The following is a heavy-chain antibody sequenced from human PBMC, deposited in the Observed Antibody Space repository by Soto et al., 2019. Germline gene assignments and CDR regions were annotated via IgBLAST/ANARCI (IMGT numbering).Heavy chain of an antibody. CDR1: GYMFSSYG. J-gene: IGHJ6*02. V-gene: IGHV1-18*01. Sequence: ASVKVSCKASGYMFSSYGINWVRQAPGRGLEWMGWISTYNGNTNYAQKLQGRVTMTTDTSTSTAYMELRSLRSDDTAVYYCARPNEASSWPDYYYYGMDVWGQGTTVTVSS. CDR3: ARPNEASSWPDYYYYGMDV. CDR2: ISTYNGNT. D-gene: IGHD6-13*01.